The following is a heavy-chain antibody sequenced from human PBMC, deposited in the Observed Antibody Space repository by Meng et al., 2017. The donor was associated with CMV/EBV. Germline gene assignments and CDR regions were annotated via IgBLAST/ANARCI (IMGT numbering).Heavy chain of an antibody. CDR3: ARGHRQHLYYYYGMDV. D-gene: IGHD5-18*01. J-gene: IGHJ6*02. CDR1: GFTFSSYE. CDR2: ISSSGSTI. V-gene: IGHV3-48*03. Sequence: GGSLRLSCAASGFTFSSYEMNWVRQAPGKGLEWVSYISSSGSTIYYADSVKGRFTISRDNAKNSLYLQMNSLRAEDTAVYYCARGHRQHLYYYYGMDVWGQGTTVTVSS.